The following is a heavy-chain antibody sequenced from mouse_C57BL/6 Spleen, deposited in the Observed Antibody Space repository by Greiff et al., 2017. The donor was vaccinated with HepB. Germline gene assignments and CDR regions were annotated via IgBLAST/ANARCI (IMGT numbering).Heavy chain of an antibody. CDR1: GYTFTSYW. D-gene: IGHD1-1*01. CDR2: INPSSGYT. J-gene: IGHJ2*01. Sequence: VQLQQSGAELAKPGASVKLSCKASGYTFTSYWMHWVKQRPGQGLEWIGYINPSSGYTKYNQKFKDKATLTADKSSSTAYMQLSSLTYADSAVYYCARDYYGSGGDFDYWGQGTTLTVSS. V-gene: IGHV1-7*01. CDR3: ARDYYGSGGDFDY.